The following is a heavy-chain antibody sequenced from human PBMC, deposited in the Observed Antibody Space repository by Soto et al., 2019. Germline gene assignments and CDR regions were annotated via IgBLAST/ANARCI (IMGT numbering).Heavy chain of an antibody. CDR3: ARGDHGDQTYYYDSSGPSLSESAFDI. CDR1: GFTFSSYA. V-gene: IGHV3-30-3*01. CDR2: ISYDGSNK. D-gene: IGHD3-22*01. Sequence: GGSLRLSCAASGFTFSSYAMHWVRQAPGKGLEWVAVISYDGSNKYYADSVKGRFTISRDNSKNTLYLQMNSLRAEDTAVYYCARGDHGDQTYYYDSSGPSLSESAFDIWGQGTMVTVSS. J-gene: IGHJ3*02.